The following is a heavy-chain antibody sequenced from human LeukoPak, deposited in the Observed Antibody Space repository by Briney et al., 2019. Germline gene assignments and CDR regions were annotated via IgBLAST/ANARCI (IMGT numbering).Heavy chain of an antibody. CDR2: ISYDGSNK. Sequence: PGRSLRLSCAASGFTFSSYAMHWVRQAPGKGLEWVAVISYDGSNKYYADSVKGRFTISRDTSKNTLYLQMSSLRAEDTALYYCARYDNGKDYFDYWGQGTLVTVSS. CDR3: ARYDNGKDYFDY. J-gene: IGHJ4*02. V-gene: IGHV3-30*14. D-gene: IGHD1-1*01. CDR1: GFTFSSYA.